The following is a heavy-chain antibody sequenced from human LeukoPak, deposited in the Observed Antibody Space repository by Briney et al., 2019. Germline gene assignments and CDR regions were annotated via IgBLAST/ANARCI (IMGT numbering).Heavy chain of an antibody. D-gene: IGHD2-2*03. J-gene: IGHJ6*02. Sequence: ASVNVSCKASGGTFSSYAISWVRQAPGQGLEWMGGIIPIFGTANYAQKFQGRVTITADESTSTAYMELSSLRSEDTAVYYCARDSYLDIVVVPAAYYYYGMDVWGQGTTVTVSS. CDR3: ARDSYLDIVVVPAAYYYYGMDV. CDR1: GGTFSSYA. V-gene: IGHV1-69*13. CDR2: IIPIFGTA.